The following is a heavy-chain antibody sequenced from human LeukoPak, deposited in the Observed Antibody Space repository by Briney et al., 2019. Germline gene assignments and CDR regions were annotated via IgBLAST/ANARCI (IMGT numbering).Heavy chain of an antibody. CDR3: ARESRAARRSFDY. Sequence: ASVKVSCKASGSTFTGYYMHWVRQAPGQGLEWMGWINPNSGGTNYAQKFQGRVTMTRDTSISTAYMELSRLRSDDTAVYYCARESRAARRSFDYWGQGTLVTVSS. CDR1: GSTFTGYY. V-gene: IGHV1-2*02. J-gene: IGHJ4*02. CDR2: INPNSGGT. D-gene: IGHD6-6*01.